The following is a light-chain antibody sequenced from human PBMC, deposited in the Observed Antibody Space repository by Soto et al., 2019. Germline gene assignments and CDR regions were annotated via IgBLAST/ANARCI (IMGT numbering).Light chain of an antibody. CDR2: GSS. Sequence: EIVLTQSPGALSLSPGERATLSCRASQRITNNFLAWLQQKPGLAPRLLIHGSSTSASGVPGWFSGGGSGTYFVITISRLAPEDFAVYYWQQYGRSPFTFGQGTKLQIK. CDR3: QQYGRSPFT. J-gene: IGKJ2*01. CDR1: QRITNNF. V-gene: IGKV3-20*01.